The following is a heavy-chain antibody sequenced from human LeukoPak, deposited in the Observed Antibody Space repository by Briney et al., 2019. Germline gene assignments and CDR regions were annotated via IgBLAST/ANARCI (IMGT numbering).Heavy chain of an antibody. Sequence: PGASLGLSCTASDTAFNYNMNWVRQAPGEGRVWPSSISNSGGNIDYPYSVKRRFTISRHNDKTSLFLQMHRLRAEDTALYYCAPPCIRPGCRDLDYWGQGTLVTVPS. J-gene: IGHJ4*02. CDR2: ISNSGGNI. D-gene: IGHD3-3*01. V-gene: IGHV3-21*01. CDR3: APPCIRPGCRDLDY. CDR1: DTAFNYN.